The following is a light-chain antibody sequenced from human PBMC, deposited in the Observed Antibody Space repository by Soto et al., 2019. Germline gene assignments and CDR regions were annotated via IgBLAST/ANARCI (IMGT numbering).Light chain of an antibody. CDR2: DVS. CDR1: SSDVGGYAY. V-gene: IGLV2-14*03. J-gene: IGLJ2*01. CDR3: NSYTSSTTLV. Sequence: QSVLTQPASVSGSPGQSITISCTGTSSDVGGYAYVSWYQHHPGKAPKLIIYDVSDRPSGVSNRFSGSKSGNTASLTISGLQAEDEADYYCNSYTSSTTLVFGGGTKLTVL.